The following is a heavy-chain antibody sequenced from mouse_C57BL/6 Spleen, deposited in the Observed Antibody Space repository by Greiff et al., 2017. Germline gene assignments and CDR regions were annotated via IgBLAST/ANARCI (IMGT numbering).Heavy chain of an antibody. CDR1: GFTFSDYY. CDR3: ARYDYDGDWAMDD. CDR2: INYDGSST. Sequence: EVQRVESEGGLVQPGSSMKLSCTASGFTFSDYYMAWVRQVPEKGLEWVANINYDGSSTYYLDSLQSRFIISRDNAKNILYLQMSSLKSEDTATYDCARYDYDGDWAMDDWGQGTSVTVSS. J-gene: IGHJ4*01. V-gene: IGHV5-16*01. D-gene: IGHD2-4*01.